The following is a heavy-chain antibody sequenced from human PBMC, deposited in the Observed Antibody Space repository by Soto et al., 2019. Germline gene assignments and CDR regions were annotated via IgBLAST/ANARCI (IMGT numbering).Heavy chain of an antibody. V-gene: IGHV1-58*01. CDR1: GFTFTSSA. D-gene: IGHD2-15*01. CDR3: AADLRIDGMDV. Sequence: PSVKVSCKASGFTFTSSAVQWVRQARGQRLEWIGWIVVGSGNTNYAQKFQERVTITRDMSTSTAYMELSSLRSEDTAVYYCAADLRIDGMDVWGQGTTVTVSS. J-gene: IGHJ6*02. CDR2: IVVGSGNT.